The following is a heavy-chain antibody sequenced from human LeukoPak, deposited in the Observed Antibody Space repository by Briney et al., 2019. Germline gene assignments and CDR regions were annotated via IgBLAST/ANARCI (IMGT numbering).Heavy chain of an antibody. J-gene: IGHJ4*02. Sequence: QPGGSLRLPCAASGFTFSRHGMSWVRQAPGKGLEWVSTISGSGDNTYYADSVKGRVTISRDNSKNTLYMQMNSVRAEETAVYYCARVTYGSGTYGAFDYWGEGTLVTVSS. V-gene: IGHV3-23*01. CDR3: ARVTYGSGTYGAFDY. CDR2: ISGSGDNT. D-gene: IGHD3-10*01. CDR1: GFTFSRHG.